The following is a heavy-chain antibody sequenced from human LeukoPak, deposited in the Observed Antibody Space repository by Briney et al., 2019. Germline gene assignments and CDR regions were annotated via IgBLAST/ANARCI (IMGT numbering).Heavy chain of an antibody. J-gene: IGHJ4*02. Sequence: PGGSLRLSCAASGFTFSSYAMSWVRQAPGKGLEWVSAISSSGGSTYYADSVKGRFTISRDNSKNTLYLQMNSLRAEDTAVYYCAKMMGRWSNYFDYWGQGTLVTVSS. CDR2: ISSSGGST. V-gene: IGHV3-23*01. D-gene: IGHD2-15*01. CDR1: GFTFSSYA. CDR3: AKMMGRWSNYFDY.